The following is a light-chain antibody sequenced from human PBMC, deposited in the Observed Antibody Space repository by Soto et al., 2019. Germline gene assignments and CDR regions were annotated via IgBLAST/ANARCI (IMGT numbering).Light chain of an antibody. CDR1: QTISSW. V-gene: IGKV1-5*03. Sequence: DVQMTQSPSTLSVSVGDRVTITFRASQTISSWLAWYQQKPGKAPKLLIYKASTLKSGVPSRFSGSGSGTEFTLTISSLQPDDFATYYCQQVESYPSTFGGGTKVDIK. CDR2: KAS. J-gene: IGKJ4*01. CDR3: QQVESYPST.